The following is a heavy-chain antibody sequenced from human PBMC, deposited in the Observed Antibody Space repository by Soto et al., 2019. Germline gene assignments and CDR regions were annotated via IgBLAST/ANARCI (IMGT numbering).Heavy chain of an antibody. D-gene: IGHD6-19*01. CDR3: AVMLRGIAVAGAAEMDV. V-gene: IGHV1-3*01. CDR1: GYIFTAYV. Sequence: QVQLVQSGAEVKKPGASVKVSCKASGYIFTAYVMHWVRQAPGQRLESMGWINGGNGNTKYSQKFQDRVTLTRDISASTAYMELSSLRSEDTAVYYCAVMLRGIAVAGAAEMDVWGKGTTVTVSS. CDR2: INGGNGNT. J-gene: IGHJ6*04.